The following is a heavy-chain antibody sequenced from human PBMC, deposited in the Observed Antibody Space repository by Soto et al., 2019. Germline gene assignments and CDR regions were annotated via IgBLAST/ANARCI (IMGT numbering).Heavy chain of an antibody. D-gene: IGHD2-2*01. CDR2: ISAYNGNT. CDR3: ARDLRYCSSTSCYGGHDAFDI. Sequence: VSVKVSCKASGYTFTSYGISWVRQAPGQGLEWMGWISAYNGNTNYAQKLQGIVNMNTDTSTSTAYMELRSLRSDDTAVYYCARDLRYCSSTSCYGGHDAFDIWGQGTMVTVSS. J-gene: IGHJ3*02. CDR1: GYTFTSYG. V-gene: IGHV1-18*01.